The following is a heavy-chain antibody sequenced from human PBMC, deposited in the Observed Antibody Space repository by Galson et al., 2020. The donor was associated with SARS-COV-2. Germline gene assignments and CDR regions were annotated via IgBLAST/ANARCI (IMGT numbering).Heavy chain of an antibody. CDR3: ARGNSPCVTIFGVLTGTCGMDV. D-gene: IGHD3-3*01. V-gene: IGHV4-61*02. Sequence: SETLSLPCTVSGSSISSGRYHWSWIRQPAGKGLEWIRRIYKSGNTNYNPSLWSQVTIPVDTSKNQFSLKLTSVTAADTAVYYCARGNSPCVTIFGVLTGTCGMDVWGQGTTVTVSS. J-gene: IGHJ6*02. CDR1: GSSISSGRYH. CDR2: IYKSGNT.